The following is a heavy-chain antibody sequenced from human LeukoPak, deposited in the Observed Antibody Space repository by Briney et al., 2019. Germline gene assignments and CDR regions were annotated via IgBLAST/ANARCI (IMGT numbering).Heavy chain of an antibody. Sequence: GGSLRLSCEASGFTFDSYAMHRVRQAPGKGLEWVAVTSYDGSNKDYADSVKGRFTISRDNSKNTLYLQMNSLRAEDTAVYYCARDKITMVRGVIITHPYYYYGMDVWGQGTTVTVSS. D-gene: IGHD3-10*01. CDR2: TSYDGSNK. CDR3: ARDKITMVRGVIITHPYYYYGMDV. CDR1: GFTFDSYA. V-gene: IGHV3-30-3*01. J-gene: IGHJ6*02.